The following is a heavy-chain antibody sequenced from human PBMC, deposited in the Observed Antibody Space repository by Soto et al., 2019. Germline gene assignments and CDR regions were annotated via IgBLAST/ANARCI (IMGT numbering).Heavy chain of an antibody. D-gene: IGHD2-21*02. Sequence: SLRLPCTASGFTFGDYAMSWFRQAAGKGLEWVGFIRSKAYGGTTEYAASVKGRFTISRDDSKSIAYLQMNSLKTEDTAVYYCTRDDCGGDCYTDYWGQGTLVTVSS. CDR1: GFTFGDYA. J-gene: IGHJ4*02. V-gene: IGHV3-49*03. CDR2: IRSKAYGGTT. CDR3: TRDDCGGDCYTDY.